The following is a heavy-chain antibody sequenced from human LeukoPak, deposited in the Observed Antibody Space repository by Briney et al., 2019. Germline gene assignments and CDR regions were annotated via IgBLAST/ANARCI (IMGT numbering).Heavy chain of an antibody. CDR2: IYYSGST. D-gene: IGHD3-16*01. V-gene: IGHV4-59*01. CDR1: GGSISSYY. Sequence: SETLSLTCTASGGSISSYYWSWLRQPPGKGLEWIGYIYYSGSTNYNPSLKSRVTISVDTSKNQFSLKLSSVTAADTAVYYCARDRGFNWFDPWGQGTLVTVSS. J-gene: IGHJ5*02. CDR3: ARDRGFNWFDP.